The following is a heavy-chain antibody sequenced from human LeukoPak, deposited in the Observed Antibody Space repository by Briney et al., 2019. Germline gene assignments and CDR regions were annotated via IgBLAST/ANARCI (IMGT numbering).Heavy chain of an antibody. CDR2: FDPEDGET. Sequence: GASVKVSCKVSGYILTELSMQWVRQAPGKGLEWMGGFDPEDGETIYAQKFQGRVTMTEDTSTGTAYMELSSLRSEDTAVYYCATDTYYYDSSDYLFDYWGQGTLVTVSS. CDR1: GYILTELS. D-gene: IGHD3-22*01. V-gene: IGHV1-24*01. CDR3: ATDTYYYDSSDYLFDY. J-gene: IGHJ4*02.